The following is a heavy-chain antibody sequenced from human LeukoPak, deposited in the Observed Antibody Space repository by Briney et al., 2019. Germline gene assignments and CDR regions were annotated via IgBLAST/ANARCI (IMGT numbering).Heavy chain of an antibody. J-gene: IGHJ5*02. Sequence: TSETLSLTCAVYGGSFSGYYWSWIRQPPGKGLEWIGSIYFGGSTYYNPSLKSRVTISVDTSMNQFSLKLSFVTTADTAVYYCARALGYCSGGSCTRGYNWFDPWGQGTLVTVSS. D-gene: IGHD2-15*01. CDR3: ARALGYCSGGSCTRGYNWFDP. CDR2: IYFGGST. V-gene: IGHV4-34*01. CDR1: GGSFSGYY.